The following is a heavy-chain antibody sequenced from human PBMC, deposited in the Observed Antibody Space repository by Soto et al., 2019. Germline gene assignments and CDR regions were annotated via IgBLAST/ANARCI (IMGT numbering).Heavy chain of an antibody. D-gene: IGHD4-17*01. CDR1: GGSISSYY. CDR3: ARRYGPGFDY. J-gene: IGHJ4*02. Sequence: PSETLSLTCTVSGGSISSYYWSWIRQPPGKGLEWIGYIYYSGSTNYNPSLKSRVTISVDTSKNQFSRKLSSVTAADTAVYYCARRYGPGFDYWGQGTLVTVSS. V-gene: IGHV4-59*08. CDR2: IYYSGST.